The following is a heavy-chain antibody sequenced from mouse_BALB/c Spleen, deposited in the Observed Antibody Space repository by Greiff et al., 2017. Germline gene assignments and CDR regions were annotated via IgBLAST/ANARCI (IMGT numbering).Heavy chain of an antibody. CDR3: ARETVVAHWYFDV. D-gene: IGHD1-1*01. J-gene: IGHJ1*01. V-gene: IGHV5-6-5*01. CDR1: GFTFSSYA. Sequence: EVHLVESGGGLVKPGGSLKLSCAASGFTFSSYAMSWVRQTPEKRLEWVASISSGGSTYYPDSVKGRFTISRDNARNILYLQMSSLRSEDTAMYYCARETVVAHWYFDVWGAGTTVTVSS. CDR2: ISSGGST.